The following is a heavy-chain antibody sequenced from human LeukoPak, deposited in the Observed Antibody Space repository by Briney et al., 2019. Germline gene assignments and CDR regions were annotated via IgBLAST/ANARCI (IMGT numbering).Heavy chain of an antibody. CDR3: AKCGGSGRAFDY. D-gene: IGHD2-15*01. J-gene: IGHJ4*02. Sequence: SETLCLTCSHCGASISGGTYYWGWIRQPPGDGLEWDGSSYYTGSTYDKPSRQIRLTICVDTSKNLFTLKLSSVTAADTAVYYCAKCGGSGRAFDYWGQGTRVSVSS. CDR2: SYYTGST. CDR1: GASISGGTYY. V-gene: IGHV4-39*01.